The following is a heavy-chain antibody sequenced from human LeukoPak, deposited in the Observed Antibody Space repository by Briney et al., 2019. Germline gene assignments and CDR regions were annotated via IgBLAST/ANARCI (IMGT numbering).Heavy chain of an antibody. D-gene: IGHD3-22*01. CDR1: GGSISSSSYY. CDR3: RGYREITMIVVGGYYFDY. V-gene: IGHV4-39*01. Sequence: PSETLSLTCTVSGGSISSSSYYWGWIRQPPGKGLEWIGRIYYSGSTYYNPSIKSRVTISVDTSKNQFSLKLSSVTAADTAVYYCRGYREITMIVVGGYYFDYWGQGTLVTVSS. J-gene: IGHJ4*02. CDR2: IYYSGST.